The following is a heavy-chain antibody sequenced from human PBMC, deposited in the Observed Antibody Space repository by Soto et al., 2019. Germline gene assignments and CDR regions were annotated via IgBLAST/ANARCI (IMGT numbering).Heavy chain of an antibody. D-gene: IGHD1-1*01. CDR1: GASISGFY. CDR3: VRDGTKTLRDWFDP. V-gene: IGHV4-4*07. CDR2: IYATGTT. Sequence: SETLSRTCTVSGASISGFYWSWIRKSAGKGLEWIGRIYATGTTDYNPSLKSRVMMSVDTSKKQFSLKLRSVTAADTAVYYCVRDGTKTLRDWFDPWGQGISVTVSS. J-gene: IGHJ5*02.